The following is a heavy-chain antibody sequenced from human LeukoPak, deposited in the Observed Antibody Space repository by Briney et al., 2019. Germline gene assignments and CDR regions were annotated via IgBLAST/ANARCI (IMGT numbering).Heavy chain of an antibody. CDR2: IYYSGST. D-gene: IGHD1-26*01. CDR1: GGSISSYY. CDR3: ARGTDVQWDY. J-gene: IGHJ4*02. V-gene: IGHV4-59*01. Sequence: KPSETLSLTCTVSGGSISSYYWSWIRQPPGKGLEWIGYIYYSGSTNYNPSLKSRVTISVDTSKNQFSLKLSSVTAADTAIYYCARGTDVQWDYWGQGTLVTVSS.